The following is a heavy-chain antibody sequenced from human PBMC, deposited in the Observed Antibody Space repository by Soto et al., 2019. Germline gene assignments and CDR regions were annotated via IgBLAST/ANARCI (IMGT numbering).Heavy chain of an antibody. V-gene: IGHV1-18*01. CDR3: ARIDPTNYYFDF. CDR2: ISTYSGNT. D-gene: IGHD1-1*01. J-gene: IGHJ4*02. CDR1: GFTFTAYG. Sequence: ASVKVSCKASGFTFTAYGISWVRQAPGQGLEWMGWISTYSGNTNYAQKLQGRVTVTTDTSTSTAYMELRSLTSDDTAVYYCARIDPTNYYFDFRGQGTLVPVAS.